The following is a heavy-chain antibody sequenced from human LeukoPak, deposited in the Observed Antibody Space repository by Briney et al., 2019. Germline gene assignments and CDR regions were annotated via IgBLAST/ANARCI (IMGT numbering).Heavy chain of an antibody. CDR2: IYYSGST. D-gene: IGHD3-10*01. CDR1: GGSISSYY. Sequence: SETLSLTCTVSGGSISSYYWSWIRQPPGKGLEWIGYIYYSGSTYYNPSLKSRVTISVDTSKNLFSLKLSSVTAADTAVYYCARGRGKPYGSGARFDYWGQGTLVTVSS. J-gene: IGHJ4*02. CDR3: ARGRGKPYGSGARFDY. V-gene: IGHV4-59*12.